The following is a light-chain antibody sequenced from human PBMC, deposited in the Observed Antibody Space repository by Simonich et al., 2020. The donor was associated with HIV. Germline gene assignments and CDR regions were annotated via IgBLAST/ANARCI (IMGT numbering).Light chain of an antibody. CDR3: CSYAPTTTYVI. Sequence: QSALTQPPSASGSPGQSVTISCTGTSCDVGGYNYVSWYQQHPGKPPKLMIYDVSKRPSGVSNRFSGSKSGNTASLTISGLQAEDEADYFCCSYAPTTTYVIFGGGTRLTVL. J-gene: IGLJ2*01. V-gene: IGLV2-8*01. CDR2: DVS. CDR1: SCDVGGYNY.